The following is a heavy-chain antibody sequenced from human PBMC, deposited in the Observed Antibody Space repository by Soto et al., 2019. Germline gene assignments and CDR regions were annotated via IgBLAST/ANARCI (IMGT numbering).Heavy chain of an antibody. CDR1: GGSISSYD. J-gene: IGHJ6*02. CDR3: ARAHYSGYDSFYYYYYGMDV. Sequence: PSETLSLTCTVSGGSISSYDWSWIRQPAGKGLEWIGRIYTSGSTNYNPSLKSRVTMSVDTSKNQFSLKLSSVTAADTAVYYCARAHYSGYDSFYYYYYGMDVWGQGTTVT. V-gene: IGHV4-4*07. CDR2: IYTSGST. D-gene: IGHD5-12*01.